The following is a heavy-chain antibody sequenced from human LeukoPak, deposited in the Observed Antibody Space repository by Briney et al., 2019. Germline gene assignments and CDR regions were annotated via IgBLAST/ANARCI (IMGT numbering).Heavy chain of an antibody. V-gene: IGHV3-74*01. CDR2: INGDGSNA. Sequence: HPGGSLRLSCVASGFTFSNYWMHWVRQVPGKGLMWVARINGDGSNAPYADSVRGRFTISRDNAKNTLYLQMNSLRDEDSAVYYCARDSIYSYGTGAPFDHWSQGTLVTVSS. D-gene: IGHD3-16*01. CDR1: GFTFSNYW. CDR3: ARDSIYSYGTGAPFDH. J-gene: IGHJ4*02.